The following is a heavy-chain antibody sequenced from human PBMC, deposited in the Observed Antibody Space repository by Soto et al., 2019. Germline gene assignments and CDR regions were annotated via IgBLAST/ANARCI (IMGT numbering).Heavy chain of an antibody. CDR2: IIPISGRT. CDR3: ATRGTQGRWLEFADY. V-gene: IGHV1-69*01. D-gene: IGHD5-12*01. J-gene: IGHJ4*02. Sequence: QVQLLQSGAEEKRPGSSVKVSCEASGGTFSSLGFTWVRQAPGQGLEWMGGIIPISGRTTFAQKFQGRVTITADESTRATYMELTTLTSDDTAMYYCATRGTQGRWLEFADYWGQGTLVTVSS. CDR1: GGTFSSLG.